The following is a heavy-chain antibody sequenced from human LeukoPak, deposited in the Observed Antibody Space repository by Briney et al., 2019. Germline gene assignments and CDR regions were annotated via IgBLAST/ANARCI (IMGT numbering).Heavy chain of an antibody. D-gene: IGHD3-16*02. CDR3: ARDYDYLWGSYRANHNYFDY. J-gene: IGHJ4*02. CDR2: INAGNGNT. Sequence: GASVKVSCKASGYTFTSYAMHWVRQAPGQRLEWMGWINAGNGNTKYSQKFQGRVTITRDTSASTAYMELSSLTSEDTAVYCCARDYDYLWGSYRANHNYFDYWGQGTLVTVSS. V-gene: IGHV1-3*01. CDR1: GYTFTSYA.